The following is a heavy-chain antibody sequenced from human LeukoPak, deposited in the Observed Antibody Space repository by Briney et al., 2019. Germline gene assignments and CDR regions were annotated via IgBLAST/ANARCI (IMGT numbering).Heavy chain of an antibody. J-gene: IGHJ4*02. CDR3: ASDNGDSTQLDY. Sequence: PSETLSLTCTVSGGSISSYYWSWIRQPPGKGLEWIGEINHSGSTNYNPSLKSRVTISVDTSKNQFSLKLSSVTAADTAVYYCASDNGDSTQLDYWGQGTLVTVSS. CDR1: GGSISSYY. V-gene: IGHV4-34*01. CDR2: INHSGST. D-gene: IGHD2-21*02.